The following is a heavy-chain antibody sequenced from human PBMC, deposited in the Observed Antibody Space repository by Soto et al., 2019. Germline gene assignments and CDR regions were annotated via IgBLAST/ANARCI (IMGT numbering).Heavy chain of an antibody. J-gene: IGHJ4*02. CDR1: GYIFTGYY. V-gene: IGHV1-2*02. CDR3: ARDYYDSSDYVFYFDY. D-gene: IGHD3-22*01. CDR2: INPNSGGT. Sequence: ASVKVSCKASGYIFTGYYMHWVRQAPGQGLEWMGWINPNSGGTNYAQKFQGRVTMTRDTSISTAYMELSRLRSDDTAVYYCARDYYDSSDYVFYFDYWGQGTLVTVSS.